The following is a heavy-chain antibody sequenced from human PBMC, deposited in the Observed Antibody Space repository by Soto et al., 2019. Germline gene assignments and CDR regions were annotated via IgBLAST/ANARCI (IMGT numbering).Heavy chain of an antibody. D-gene: IGHD3-22*01. Sequence: GGSLRLSCTASGFTFGEYAMSWVRQAPGKGLEWISFISSKTYGGTTEYAASVKGRFTISRDDSKSIVYLQMYSLKTEDTAVYYCTRDDVSYESSAYYSRFDPWGQGTLVTVSS. CDR2: ISSKTYGGTT. J-gene: IGHJ5*02. V-gene: IGHV3-49*04. CDR1: GFTFGEYA. CDR3: TRDDVSYESSAYYSRFDP.